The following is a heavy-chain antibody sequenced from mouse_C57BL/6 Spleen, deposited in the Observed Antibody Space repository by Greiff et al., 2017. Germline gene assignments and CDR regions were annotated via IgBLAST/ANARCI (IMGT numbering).Heavy chain of an antibody. CDR2: INPNNGGT. J-gene: IGHJ3*01. CDR1: GYTFTDYN. Sequence: EVQLQEPGPELVKPGASVKIPCKASGYTFTDYNMDWVKQSHGKSLEWIGDINPNNGGTIYNQKFKGKATLTVDKSSSTAYMELRSLTSEDTAVYYGARGGGYSNSFAYWGQGTLVTVSA. D-gene: IGHD2-5*01. V-gene: IGHV1-18*01. CDR3: ARGGGYSNSFAY.